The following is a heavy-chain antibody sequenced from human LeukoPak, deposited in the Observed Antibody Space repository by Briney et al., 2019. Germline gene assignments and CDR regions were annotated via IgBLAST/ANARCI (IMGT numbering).Heavy chain of an antibody. CDR1: GFTFSSYS. Sequence: PGGSLRLSCAASGFTFSSYSMNWVRQAPGKGLEWVSSISSSSSYIYYADSVKGRFTISRDNAKNSLYLQMNSLRAEDTAVYYCARLYYDILTGRKDAFDIWGQGTMVTVSS. J-gene: IGHJ3*02. CDR2: ISSSSSYI. V-gene: IGHV3-21*01. CDR3: ARLYYDILTGRKDAFDI. D-gene: IGHD3-9*01.